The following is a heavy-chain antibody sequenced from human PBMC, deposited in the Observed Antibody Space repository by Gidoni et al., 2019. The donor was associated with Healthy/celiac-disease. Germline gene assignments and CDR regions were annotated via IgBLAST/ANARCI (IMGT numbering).Heavy chain of an antibody. D-gene: IGHD4-17*01. CDR1: GGSFSGYY. CDR2: IIHSGST. V-gene: IGHV4-34*12. J-gene: IGHJ3*02. CDR3: ARDGRLRWYHDAFDI. Sequence: QVQLQQWGAGLLMPSDTLTPTCAAFGGSFSGYYWRWIRHPPGKGLEWIGEIIHSGSTNYNPSLKSRVTISVDTSKSQFSLKLSSVTAADTAVYYCARDGRLRWYHDAFDIWGQGTMVTVSS.